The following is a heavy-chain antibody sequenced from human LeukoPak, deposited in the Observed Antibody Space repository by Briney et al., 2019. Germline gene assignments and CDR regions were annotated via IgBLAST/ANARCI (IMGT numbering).Heavy chain of an antibody. CDR1: GFTFNNYA. CDR3: ARGKPLDRS. V-gene: IGHV3-74*01. Sequence: PGASLRLSCAASGFTFNNYAMNWVRQAPGKGLEWVSCIDTDGSSTSYADSVRGRFTIFRDNAKNTLYLQMNSLRAEDTAVYYCARGKPLDRSWGQGTLVTVSS. J-gene: IGHJ5*02. CDR2: IDTDGSST. D-gene: IGHD1-14*01.